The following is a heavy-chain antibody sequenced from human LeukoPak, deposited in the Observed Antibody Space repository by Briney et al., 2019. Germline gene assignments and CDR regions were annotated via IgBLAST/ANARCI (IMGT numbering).Heavy chain of an antibody. V-gene: IGHV3-30*03. CDR2: ISYDGSNK. CDR1: GFTFSSYG. CDR3: TTLGGYGYILDY. Sequence: GGSLRLSCAASGFTFSSYGMHWVRQAPGKGLEWVAVISYDGSNKYYADSVKGRFTISRDNSKNTLYLQMNSLRAEDTAVYYCTTLGGYGYILDYWGQGTLVTVSS. J-gene: IGHJ4*02. D-gene: IGHD5-18*01.